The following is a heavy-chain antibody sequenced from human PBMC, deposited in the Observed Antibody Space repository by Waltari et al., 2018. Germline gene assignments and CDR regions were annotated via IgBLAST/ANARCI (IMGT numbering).Heavy chain of an antibody. CDR2: IDYTGST. V-gene: IGHV4-59*01. CDR1: RCSISSTL. J-gene: IGHJ4*02. D-gene: IGHD3-10*01. Sequence: QVLLEEPGPGLVKPSETLSLTCTVARCSISSTLWTWIRQSPGKGLEWIGNIDYTGSTRYNPSLQSRVTISVDTSKMQFSLRLDSVTAADTAVYYCARFIRGRYFDYWGQGSLATVSS. CDR3: ARFIRGRYFDY.